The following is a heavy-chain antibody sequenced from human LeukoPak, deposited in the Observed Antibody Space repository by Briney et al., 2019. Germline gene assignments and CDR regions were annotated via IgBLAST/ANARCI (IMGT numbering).Heavy chain of an antibody. V-gene: IGHV1-69*06. CDR3: ARNTDIVVVPAAPPDNYYYYGMDV. J-gene: IGHJ6*04. D-gene: IGHD2-2*01. CDR1: GGTFSSYA. CDR2: IIPIFGTA. Sequence: SVKVSCKASGGTFSSYAISWVRQAPGQGLEWMGGIIPIFGTANYAQKFQGRVTTTADKSTSTAYMELSSLRSEDTAVYYCARNTDIVVVPAAPPDNYYYYGMDVWGKGTTVTVSS.